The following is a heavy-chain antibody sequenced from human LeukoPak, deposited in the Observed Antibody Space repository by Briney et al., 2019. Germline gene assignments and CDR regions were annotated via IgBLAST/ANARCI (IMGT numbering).Heavy chain of an antibody. J-gene: IGHJ3*02. V-gene: IGHV4-30-4*01. CDR3: ARRNGRYSSSSGAFDI. CDR2: VYYSGTI. CDR1: GASVSSSSYY. D-gene: IGHD6-6*01. Sequence: SETLSLTCTVSGASVSSSSYYWSWIRQPPGKGLEYIGYVYYSGTIFYTPALQSRLTISVDTSKNQFSLKLSSVTAADTAVYYCARRNGRYSSSSGAFDIWGQGKMVTVSS.